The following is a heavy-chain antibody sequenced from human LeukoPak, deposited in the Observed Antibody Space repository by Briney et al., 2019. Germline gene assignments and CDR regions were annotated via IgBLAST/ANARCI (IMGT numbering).Heavy chain of an antibody. CDR1: GFTFSNAW. D-gene: IGHD3-10*01. J-gene: IGHJ4*02. V-gene: IGHV3-15*01. CDR3: ASVEWFGDLTFEG. Sequence: PGGSLRLSCAASGFTFSNAWMSWVRQAPGKGLEWVGRIKSKTDGGTTDYAAPVKGRFTISRDDSKNTLYLQMNSLRADDTAVYYCASVEWFGDLTFEGWGRGTLVTVSS. CDR2: IKSKTDGGTT.